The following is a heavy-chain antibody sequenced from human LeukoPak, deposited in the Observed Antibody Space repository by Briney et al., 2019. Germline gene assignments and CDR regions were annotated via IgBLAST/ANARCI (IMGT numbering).Heavy chain of an antibody. CDR3: ARNWNGVLYY. D-gene: IGHD1-1*01. J-gene: IGHJ4*02. V-gene: IGHV5-51*01. CDR2: IYPGDSDT. CDR1: GYSFTSHW. Sequence: GESRKISCKGSGYSFTSHWIGWGGQRPGKGLEWTGIIYPGDSDTRYSPSFQGQVTISADKSISTAYLQWSSLKASDTAMYYCARNWNGVLYYWGQGTLVTVSS.